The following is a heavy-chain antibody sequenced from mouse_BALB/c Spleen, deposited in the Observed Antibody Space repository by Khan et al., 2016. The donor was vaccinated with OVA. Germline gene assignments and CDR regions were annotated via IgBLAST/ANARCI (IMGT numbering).Heavy chain of an antibody. CDR1: GYTFINYW. CDR3: ARRGLRWDMDY. J-gene: IGHJ2*01. D-gene: IGHD1-1*01. Sequence: QVQLQESGAELAKPGASVKMSCKASGYTFINYWILWVKQRPGQGLEWIGYINPSTGYTEYNQNFKDKATLTADKSSNTAYMQLSSLTSEDSEVYYWARRGLRWDMDYWGQGTTLTVSS. V-gene: IGHV1-7*01. CDR2: INPSTGYT.